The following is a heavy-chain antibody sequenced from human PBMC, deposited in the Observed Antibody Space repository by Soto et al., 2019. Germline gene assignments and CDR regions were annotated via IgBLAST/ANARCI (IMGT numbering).Heavy chain of an antibody. CDR3: ARVQLYSNDISGRPLNAFDI. V-gene: IGHV3-48*01. J-gene: IGHJ3*02. CDR1: GFTFRNYG. CDR2: IGIGSSTK. D-gene: IGHD3-22*01. Sequence: PVGSLRLSCAASGFTFRNYGMNWVRQAPGKGLEWVSYIGIGSSTKYYADSVKGRFTISRDNAKNSLYLQMNSLRAEDTAVYYCARVQLYSNDISGRPLNAFDIWGQGTMVTGSS.